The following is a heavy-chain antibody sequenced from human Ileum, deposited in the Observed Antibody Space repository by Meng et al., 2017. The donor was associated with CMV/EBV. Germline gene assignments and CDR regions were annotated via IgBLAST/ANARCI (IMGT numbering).Heavy chain of an antibody. D-gene: IGHD3-3*01. V-gene: IGHV4-34*01. Sequence: YGGSFSGDYGRRIRQPVGKGLEWIGEINHSGSTNYNPSLKSRVTISVDTSKNQFSLKLSSVTAADTAVYYCARGGLFWSGYPYTFDYWGQGTLVTVSS. CDR1: GGSFSGDY. J-gene: IGHJ4*02. CDR3: ARGGLFWSGYPYTFDY. CDR2: INHSGST.